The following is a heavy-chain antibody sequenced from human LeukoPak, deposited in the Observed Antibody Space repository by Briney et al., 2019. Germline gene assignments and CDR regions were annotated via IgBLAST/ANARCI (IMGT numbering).Heavy chain of an antibody. J-gene: IGHJ4*02. CDR3: AKGMGSYGPLDY. Sequence: AGGSLRLSCAASGFTFSSYGMHWVRQAPGKGLEWVAVISYDGSNKYYADSVKGRFTISRDNSKNTLYLQMNSLRAEDTAVYYCAKGMGSYGPLDYWGQGTLVTVSS. CDR1: GFTFSSYG. V-gene: IGHV3-30*18. CDR2: ISYDGSNK. D-gene: IGHD5-18*01.